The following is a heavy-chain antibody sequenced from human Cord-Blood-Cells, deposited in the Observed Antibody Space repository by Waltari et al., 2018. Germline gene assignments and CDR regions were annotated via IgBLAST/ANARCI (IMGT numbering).Heavy chain of an antibody. CDR2: IYPGDSDT. V-gene: IGHV5-51*01. CDR3: ARHTYSGGYDDAFDI. D-gene: IGHD5-12*01. J-gene: IGHJ3*02. Sequence: EVQLVQSGAEVKKPGESLKLYCKGSGYSFTSYWIGWVRQMPGKGLEWMGIIYPGDSDTRYSPSFQGQVTISADKSISTAYLQWSSLKASDTAMYYCARHTYSGGYDDAFDIWGQGTMVTVSS. CDR1: GYSFTSYW.